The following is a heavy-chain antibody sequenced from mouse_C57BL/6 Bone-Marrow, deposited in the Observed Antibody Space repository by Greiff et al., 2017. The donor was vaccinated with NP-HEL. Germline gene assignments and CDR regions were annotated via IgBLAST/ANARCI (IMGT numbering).Heavy chain of an antibody. CDR2: IDPYDSYT. CDR1: GYTFTSYW. CDR3: AREEPYVYFDY. Sequence: VQLQQPGAELVMPGASVKLSCKASGYTFTSYWMPWVKQMPGQGPEWIGEIDPYDSYTNYNQKFKGKSTLTVDKSSSTAYQQLSSLTSEDSAVYYCAREEPYVYFDYWGQGTTLTVSS. J-gene: IGHJ2*01. V-gene: IGHV1-69*01.